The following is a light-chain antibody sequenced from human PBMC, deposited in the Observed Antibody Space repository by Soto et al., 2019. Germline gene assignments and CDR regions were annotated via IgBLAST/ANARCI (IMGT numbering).Light chain of an antibody. J-gene: IGKJ4*01. V-gene: IGKV3-11*01. Sequence: EIVLTQPPATLYLSPGERATLSCRASQSVACYLACYKQKPGQAPRLLIYDASTRATGIPARFSGSGSGTDFTHTISSLEPEDFAVYYCQERSNWPPLTFGGGTKVEIK. CDR2: DAS. CDR3: QERSNWPPLT. CDR1: QSVACY.